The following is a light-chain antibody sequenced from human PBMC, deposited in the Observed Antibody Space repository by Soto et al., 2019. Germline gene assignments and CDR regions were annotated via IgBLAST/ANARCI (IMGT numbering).Light chain of an antibody. J-gene: IGKJ3*01. CDR1: QSISSH. Sequence: DIQMTQSPSSLSAYVGDRVTITCRASQSISSHLNWYQQKPGKAPQLLIYEASSLQGGVPSRFSGSGSGTDFTLTISRLQADDFAIYYCQQRYSMPLTFGPGTRVDIK. CDR2: EAS. V-gene: IGKV1-39*01. CDR3: QQRYSMPLT.